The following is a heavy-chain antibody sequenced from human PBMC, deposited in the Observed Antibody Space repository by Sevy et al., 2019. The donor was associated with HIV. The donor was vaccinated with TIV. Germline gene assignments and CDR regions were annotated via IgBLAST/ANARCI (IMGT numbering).Heavy chain of an antibody. D-gene: IGHD2-21*01. CDR1: GFPFNDHA. J-gene: IGHJ6*02. CDR3: AKDINRCCDGVNCNSDDYYFYGLDV. V-gene: IGHV3-9*01. CDR2: ISWNSRNI. Sequence: GGSLRLSCAASGFPFNDHAMHWVRQVPGKGLEWVSGISWNSRNIGYADSVKGRFTISRDNARHFVYLEMNSLRPEDTAFYYCAKDINRCCDGVNCNSDDYYFYGLDVWGQGTTVTVSS.